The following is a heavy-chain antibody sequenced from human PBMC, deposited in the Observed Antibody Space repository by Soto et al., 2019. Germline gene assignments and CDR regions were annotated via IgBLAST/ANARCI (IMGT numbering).Heavy chain of an antibody. J-gene: IGHJ6*02. D-gene: IGHD3-16*01. CDR3: ARGREGDAFYYYYGMDV. Sequence: QVQLVQSGAEVKKPGASVKVSCKASGYTFTSYDINWVRQATGQGLEWMGWMNPNSGNTGYAQKFQGRVTMTRNTSISTAYMELRSLRSEDTAVYYCARGREGDAFYYYYGMDVWGQGTTVTVSS. CDR2: MNPNSGNT. V-gene: IGHV1-8*01. CDR1: GYTFTSYD.